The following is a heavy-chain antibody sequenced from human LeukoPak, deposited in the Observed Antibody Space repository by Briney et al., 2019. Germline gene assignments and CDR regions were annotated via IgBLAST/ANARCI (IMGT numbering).Heavy chain of an antibody. V-gene: IGHV1-69*06. J-gene: IGHJ6*03. CDR2: IAPISGTP. CDR3: ARGSKDWYYYYYYMDV. D-gene: IGHD3/OR15-3a*01. CDR1: GGTFTHYV. Sequence: ASVKVSCKASGGTFTHYVISWVRQAPGQGLEWMGGIAPISGTPLYSQRFQGRVTISADTSTNTAYMEMSSVTSEDTAVYYCARGSKDWYYYYYYMDVWGKGTTVTVSS.